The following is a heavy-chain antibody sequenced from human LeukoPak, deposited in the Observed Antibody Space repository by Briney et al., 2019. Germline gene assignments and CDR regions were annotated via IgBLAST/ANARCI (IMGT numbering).Heavy chain of an antibody. J-gene: IGHJ4*02. CDR3: ARDGYSGYEGAFDY. Sequence: GGSPRLSCAASGFTFSSYSMNWVRQAPGKGLEWVSSISSSSSYIYYADSVKGRFTISRDNAKNSLYLQMNSLRAEDTAVYYCARDGYSGYEGAFDYWGQGTLVTVSS. D-gene: IGHD5-12*01. CDR2: ISSSSSYI. CDR1: GFTFSSYS. V-gene: IGHV3-21*01.